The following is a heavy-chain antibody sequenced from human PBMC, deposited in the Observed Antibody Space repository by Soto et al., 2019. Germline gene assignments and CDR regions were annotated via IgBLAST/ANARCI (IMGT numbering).Heavy chain of an antibody. Sequence: NPSETLSLTCTVSGGSISSGGYYWSWIRQHPGKGLEWIGYIYYSGSTYYNPSLKSRVTISVDTSKNQFSLKLSSVTAADTAVYYCARGGYFDWFNWFDPWGQGTLVTVSS. V-gene: IGHV4-31*03. D-gene: IGHD3-9*01. CDR2: IYYSGST. CDR1: GGSISSGGYY. CDR3: ARGGYFDWFNWFDP. J-gene: IGHJ5*02.